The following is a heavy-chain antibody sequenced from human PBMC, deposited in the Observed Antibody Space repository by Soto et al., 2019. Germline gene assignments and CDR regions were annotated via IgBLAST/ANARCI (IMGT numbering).Heavy chain of an antibody. D-gene: IGHD6-6*01. CDR1: GGTFSSYA. CDR3: AKLGASYCSSPGGFDY. Sequence: QVQLVQSGAEVKKPGSSVKVSCKASGGTFSSYAITWVRQAPGQGLEWMGGIIPIFGTANYAQKFQGRVTITADESTSTAYMELSSVRSEDTAVYYCAKLGASYCSSPGGFDYWGQGTLVTVSS. J-gene: IGHJ4*02. V-gene: IGHV1-69*01. CDR2: IIPIFGTA.